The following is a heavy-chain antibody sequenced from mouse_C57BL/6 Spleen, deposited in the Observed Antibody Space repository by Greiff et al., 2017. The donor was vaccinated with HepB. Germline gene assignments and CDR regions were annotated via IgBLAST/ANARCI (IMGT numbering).Heavy chain of an antibody. V-gene: IGHV5-9-1*02. J-gene: IGHJ3*01. CDR1: GFTFSSYA. D-gene: IGHD2-5*01. Sequence: EVKLVESGEGLVKPGGSLKLSCAASGFTFSSYAMSWVRQTPEKRLEWVAYISSGGDYIYYADTVKGRFTISRDNARNTLYLQMSSLKSEDTAMYYCTRDYYSNYVFAYWGQGTLVTVSA. CDR3: TRDYYSNYVFAY. CDR2: ISSGGDYI.